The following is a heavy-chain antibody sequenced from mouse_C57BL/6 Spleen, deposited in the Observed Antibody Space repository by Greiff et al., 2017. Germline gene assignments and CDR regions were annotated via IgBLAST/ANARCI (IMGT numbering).Heavy chain of an antibody. CDR3: AVTTVVAEGYYFDY. V-gene: IGHV5-6*01. J-gene: IGHJ2*01. CDR1: GFTFSSYG. D-gene: IGHD1-1*01. Sequence: EVQGVESGGDLVKPGGSLKLSCAASGFTFSSYGMSWVRQTPDKRLEWVATISSGGSYTYYPDSVKGRFTISRDNAKNTLYLQMSSLKSEDTAMYYCAVTTVVAEGYYFDYWGQGTTLTVSS. CDR2: ISSGGSYT.